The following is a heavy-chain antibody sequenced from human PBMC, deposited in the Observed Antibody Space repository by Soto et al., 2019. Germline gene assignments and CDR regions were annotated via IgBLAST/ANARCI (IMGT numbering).Heavy chain of an antibody. CDR3: ARDPQGTSMIPYYFDS. J-gene: IGHJ4*02. D-gene: IGHD5-18*01. CDR2: ISSSSTYI. CDR1: RFTFSNYN. Sequence: GSLRLSCAASRFTFSNYNMNWVRQAPGKGLEWVSSISSSSTYIYYADSVKGRFTISRDNAKNSLYLQMNSLRAEDTAVYYCARDPQGTSMIPYYFDSWGQGT. V-gene: IGHV3-21*01.